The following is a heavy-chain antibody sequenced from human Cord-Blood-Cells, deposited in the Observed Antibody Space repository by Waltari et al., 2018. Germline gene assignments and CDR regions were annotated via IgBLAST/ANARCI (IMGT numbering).Heavy chain of an antibody. V-gene: IGHV4-39*07. CDR3: ARLLGVGDAFDI. D-gene: IGHD3-3*01. Sequence: QLQLQESGPGLVKPSETLSLTCTVSGGSISSSRYYWGWIRQPPGKGLEWIGSIYYSGSTYYNPSLKSRVTISVDTSKNQFSLKLSSVTAADTAVYYCARLLGVGDAFDIWGQGTMVTVSS. J-gene: IGHJ3*02. CDR2: IYYSGST. CDR1: GGSISSSRYY.